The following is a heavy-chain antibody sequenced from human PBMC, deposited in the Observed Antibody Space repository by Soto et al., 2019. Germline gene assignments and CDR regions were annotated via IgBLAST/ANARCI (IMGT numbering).Heavy chain of an antibody. D-gene: IGHD3-10*01. Sequence: SETLSLTCAVYGGSFSGYYWSWIRQPPGKGLEWIGEINHSGSTNYNPSLKSRVTISVDTSKNQFSLKLSSVTAADTAVYYCARGSKIWFGEIGAFDIWGQGTMVTVSS. CDR3: ARGSKIWFGEIGAFDI. V-gene: IGHV4-34*01. CDR1: GGSFSGYY. CDR2: INHSGST. J-gene: IGHJ3*02.